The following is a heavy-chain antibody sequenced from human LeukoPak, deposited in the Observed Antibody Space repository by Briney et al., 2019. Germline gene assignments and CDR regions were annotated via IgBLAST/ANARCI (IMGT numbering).Heavy chain of an antibody. Sequence: GVSLRLSCAGSGFTFSSYAMSWVRQAPGKGLEWVSAISDSGDYTYYADSVKGRFTISRDNSKNTLYLHVNSLRAEDTAVYYCAKDTSIGKYCTSGVCSPFDYWGQGTLVTVSS. CDR3: AKDTSIGKYCTSGVCSPFDY. D-gene: IGHD2-8*01. CDR1: GFTFSSYA. CDR2: ISDSGDYT. V-gene: IGHV3-23*01. J-gene: IGHJ4*02.